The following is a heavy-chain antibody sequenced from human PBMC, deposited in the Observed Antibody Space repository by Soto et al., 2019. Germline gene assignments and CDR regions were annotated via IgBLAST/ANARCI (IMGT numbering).Heavy chain of an antibody. D-gene: IGHD3-3*01. CDR3: AREGLLEWSRDYGMDV. J-gene: IGHJ6*02. V-gene: IGHV4-61*01. Sequence: PSETLSLTCTVSGGSVSSGSYYWSWIRQPPGKGLEWIGYIYYSGSTNYNPSLKSRVTISVDTSKNQFSLKLSSVTAADTAVYYCAREGLLEWSRDYGMDVWGQGTTVTVSS. CDR2: IYYSGST. CDR1: GGSVSSGSYY.